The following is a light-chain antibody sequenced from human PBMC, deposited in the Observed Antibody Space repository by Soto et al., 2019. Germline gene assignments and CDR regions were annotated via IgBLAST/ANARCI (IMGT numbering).Light chain of an antibody. V-gene: IGLV2-14*01. CDR1: SSDVGGYNY. J-gene: IGLJ2*01. CDR2: EVS. CDR3: SSYKGSSTLVV. Sequence: QSALTQPASVSGSPGQSITISCTGTSSDVGGYNYVSWYQQHPGKAPKLMIYEVSNRPSGVSNRFSGSKSGNTASLTISGLQADDEADYYCSSYKGSSTLVVFGGGTKLTVL.